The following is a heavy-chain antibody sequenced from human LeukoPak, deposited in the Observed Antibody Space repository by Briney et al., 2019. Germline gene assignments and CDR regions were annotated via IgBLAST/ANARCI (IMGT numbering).Heavy chain of an antibody. CDR3: ARGRGYYDKSPGF. V-gene: IGHV1-8*02. J-gene: IGHJ4*02. CDR1: GGTFSSYA. D-gene: IGHD3-22*01. CDR2: MNPNSGNT. Sequence: ASVKVSCKASGGTFSSYAISWVRQAPGQGLEWMGWMNPNSGNTGYAQKFQGRVTMTRNTSISTAYMELSSLRSEDTAVYYCARGRGYYDKSPGFWGQGTLVTVSS.